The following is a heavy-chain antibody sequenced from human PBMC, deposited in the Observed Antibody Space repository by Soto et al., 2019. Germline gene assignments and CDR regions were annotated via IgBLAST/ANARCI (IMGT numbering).Heavy chain of an antibody. CDR1: GGSISSSSYY. CDR2: IYYSGST. V-gene: IGHV4-39*01. D-gene: IGHD3-10*01. CDR3: ANGAYYYYYYGMDV. J-gene: IGHJ6*02. Sequence: XATLSLTCTVSGGSISSSSYYWGWIRQPPGKGLEWIGSIYYSGSTYYNPSLKSRVTISVDTSKNQFSLKLSSVTAADTAVYYCANGAYYYYYYGMDVWGQGTTVTVSS.